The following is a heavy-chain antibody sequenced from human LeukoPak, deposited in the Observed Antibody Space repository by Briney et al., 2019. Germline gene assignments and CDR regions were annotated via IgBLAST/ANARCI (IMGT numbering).Heavy chain of an antibody. CDR2: IRYDGSNK. J-gene: IGHJ3*02. V-gene: IGHV3-30*02. Sequence: GGPLNLSCPASDLTFSSYGMHWVRQAPGKGLEGVAFIRYDGSNKYYADSVKGRFTISRDNSKNTLYLQMNSLRAEDTAVYYCAKATGGGSGWHDAFDIWGQGTMVTVSS. D-gene: IGHD6-19*01. CDR1: DLTFSSYG. CDR3: AKATGGGSGWHDAFDI.